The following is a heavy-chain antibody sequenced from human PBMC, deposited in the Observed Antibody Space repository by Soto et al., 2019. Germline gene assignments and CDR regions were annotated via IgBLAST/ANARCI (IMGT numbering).Heavy chain of an antibody. CDR1: GFTFSSYW. CDR2: INSDGSST. J-gene: IGHJ3*02. Sequence: GGSLRLSCAASGFTFSSYWMHWVRQAPGKGLVWVSRINSDGSSTSYADSVKGRFTISRDNAKNTLYLQMNSLRAEDTAVYYCAREYCSSTSCYLRAFDIWGQGTMVTVSS. D-gene: IGHD2-2*01. V-gene: IGHV3-74*01. CDR3: AREYCSSTSCYLRAFDI.